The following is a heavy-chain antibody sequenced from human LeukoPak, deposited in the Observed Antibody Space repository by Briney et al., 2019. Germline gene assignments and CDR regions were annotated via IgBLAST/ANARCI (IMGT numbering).Heavy chain of an antibody. Sequence: SETLSLTCTVSGGSITSNYWSWVRQPPGKGLEWIGYIYYSGSTSYNPSLKSRVTMSVDTSKNQFSLKLSSVTAADTAVYYCARGGSSSWYGRWFDPWGQGTLVTVSS. CDR2: IYYSGST. V-gene: IGHV4-59*08. D-gene: IGHD6-13*01. CDR3: ARGGSSSWYGRWFDP. J-gene: IGHJ5*02. CDR1: GGSITSNY.